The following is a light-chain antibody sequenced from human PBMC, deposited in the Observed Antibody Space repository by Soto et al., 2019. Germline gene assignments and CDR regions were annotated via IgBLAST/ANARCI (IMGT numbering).Light chain of an antibody. CDR2: DNN. CDR1: SSNIGNNY. V-gene: IGLV1-51*01. CDR3: GASDSNLSGGGDV. Sequence: QSVLTQPPSVSAAPGQRVTISCSGSSSNIGNNYVSWYQQFPGTAPRLLIYDNNQRPSGIPDRFSGSKSGTSATLDITGLETEYEDDDYCGASDSNLSGGGDVFGGGTKVTVL. J-gene: IGLJ3*02.